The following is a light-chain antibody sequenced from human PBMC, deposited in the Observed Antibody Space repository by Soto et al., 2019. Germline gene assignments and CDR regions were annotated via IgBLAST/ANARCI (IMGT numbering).Light chain of an antibody. CDR1: QSISSW. V-gene: IGKV1-5*03. J-gene: IGKJ1*01. Sequence: DIQMTQSPSTLSASVGDSVTITCRATQSISSWVAWYQQKPGRAPKLLIYKASSLESGVPSRFSGSGSGTEFTLTISSLQPDDFATYYCQQYNSYWTFGQGTKVEIK. CDR2: KAS. CDR3: QQYNSYWT.